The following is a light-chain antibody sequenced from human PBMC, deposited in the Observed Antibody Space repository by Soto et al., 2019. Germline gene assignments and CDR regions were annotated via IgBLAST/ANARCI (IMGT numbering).Light chain of an antibody. Sequence: QSALTQPRSVSGSPGQSVTISCTGTSSDVGGYNYVSWYQQHPGKAPKLIIYDVVKRPSGVTDHFSGSKSGNTAYLTISGLQAEDEADYYCCSYAGNYLYVFGTGTKLTVL. CDR3: CSYAGNYLYV. CDR2: DVV. J-gene: IGLJ1*01. CDR1: SSDVGGYNY. V-gene: IGLV2-11*01.